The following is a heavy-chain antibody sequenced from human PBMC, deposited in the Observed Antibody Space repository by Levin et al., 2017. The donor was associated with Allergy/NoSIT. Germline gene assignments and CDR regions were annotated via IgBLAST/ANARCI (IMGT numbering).Heavy chain of an antibody. D-gene: IGHD6-13*01. CDR3: AKDQTVNAAASPDY. V-gene: IGHV3-30*18. Sequence: GGSLRLSCAASGFTFSSYGMHWVRQAPGKGLEWVAVISYDGSNKYYADSVKGRFTISRDNSKNTLYLQMNSLRAEDTAVYYCAKDQTVNAAASPDYWGQGTLVTVSS. J-gene: IGHJ4*02. CDR1: GFTFSSYG. CDR2: ISYDGSNK.